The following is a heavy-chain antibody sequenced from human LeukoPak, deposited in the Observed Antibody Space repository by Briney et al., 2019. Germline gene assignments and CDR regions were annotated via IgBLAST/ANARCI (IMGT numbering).Heavy chain of an antibody. D-gene: IGHD1-26*01. V-gene: IGHV3-23*01. CDR3: AKGYGWEASYYYYYMDV. J-gene: IGHJ6*03. CDR2: LSGSGGTT. CDR1: GGSFSGYY. Sequence: PPSETLSLTCAVYGGSFSGYYWSWIRQTPGKGLGWVSALSGSGGTTYYADSVKGRFTISRDNSKNTLYLQMKSLRTEDTAVYYCAKGYGWEASYYYYYMDVWGKGTTVTISS.